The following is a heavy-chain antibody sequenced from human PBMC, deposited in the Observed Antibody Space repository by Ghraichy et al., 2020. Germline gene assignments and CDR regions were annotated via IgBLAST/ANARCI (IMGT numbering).Heavy chain of an antibody. Sequence: LSLTCAASGFTFSSYSMNWVRQAPGKGLEWVSFISSSASYIYYADSVKGRLTISRDNAKNSLYLQMNSLRAEDTAVYYCARGTITGYYYYGMDVWGLGTTVTVSS. V-gene: IGHV3-21*01. J-gene: IGHJ6*02. CDR2: ISSSASYI. D-gene: IGHD1-20*01. CDR1: GFTFSSYS. CDR3: ARGTITGYYYYGMDV.